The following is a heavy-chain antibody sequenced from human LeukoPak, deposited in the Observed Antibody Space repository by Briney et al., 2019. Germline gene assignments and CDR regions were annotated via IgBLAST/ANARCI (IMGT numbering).Heavy chain of an antibody. Sequence: SETLSLTCAVYGGSFSGYYWSWIRQPPGKGLEWIGEINHSGSTNYNPSLKSRVTISVDTSKNQFSLKLSSVTAADTAAYYCARVSTWTTGLFDYWGQGTLVTVSS. CDR2: INHSGST. CDR3: ARVSTWTTGLFDY. J-gene: IGHJ4*02. CDR1: GGSFSGYY. V-gene: IGHV4-34*01. D-gene: IGHD1-1*01.